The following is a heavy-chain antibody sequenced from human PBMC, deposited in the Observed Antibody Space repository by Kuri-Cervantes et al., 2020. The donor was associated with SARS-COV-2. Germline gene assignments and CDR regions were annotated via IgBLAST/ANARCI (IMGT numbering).Heavy chain of an antibody. CDR3: AKDPVRYYASSGYSYFDN. J-gene: IGHJ4*02. Sequence: GGSLRLSCAASGFTFSTYAMTWVRQAPGKGLGWVSTISDSGGSTYYADSVAGRFNISSDNSKNTLYLQMNSLRVDDTAVFYCAKDPVRYYASSGYSYFDNWGQGTLVTVSS. D-gene: IGHD3-22*01. V-gene: IGHV3-23*01. CDR1: GFTFSTYA. CDR2: ISDSGGST.